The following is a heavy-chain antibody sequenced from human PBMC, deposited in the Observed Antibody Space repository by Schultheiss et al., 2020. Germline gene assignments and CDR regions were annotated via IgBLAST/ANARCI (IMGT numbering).Heavy chain of an antibody. J-gene: IGHJ4*02. Sequence: GGSLRLSCAASGFTFSSYAMSWVRQAPGKGLEWVSVIYSGGSTYYADSVKGRFTISRDNSKNTLYLQMNSLKTEDTAVYYCTTPIAYSGYDDFDYWGQGTLVTVSS. D-gene: IGHD5-12*01. V-gene: IGHV3-23*03. CDR3: TTPIAYSGYDDFDY. CDR1: GFTFSSYA. CDR2: IYSGGST.